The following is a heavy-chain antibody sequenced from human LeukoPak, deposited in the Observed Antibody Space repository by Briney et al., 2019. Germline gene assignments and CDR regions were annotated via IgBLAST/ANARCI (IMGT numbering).Heavy chain of an antibody. Sequence: GGSLRLSCAASGFTFSSYAMSWVRQAPGKGLEWVSAISGSGGSTYYADSVKGRFTISRDNSKNTLYLQMNSLRAEDTAVYYCARGPRYCSSTSCETFDYWGQGTLVTVSS. CDR1: GFTFSSYA. V-gene: IGHV3-23*01. CDR3: ARGPRYCSSTSCETFDY. J-gene: IGHJ4*02. CDR2: ISGSGGST. D-gene: IGHD2-2*01.